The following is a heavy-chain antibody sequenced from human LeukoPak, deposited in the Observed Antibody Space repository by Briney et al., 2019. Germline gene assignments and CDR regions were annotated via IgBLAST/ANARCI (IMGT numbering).Heavy chain of an antibody. Sequence: SQTLSLTCTVSGGSISSGGYYWSWIRQHPGKGLEWIGYIYYSGSTYYNPSLKSRVTISVDTSKNQFSLKPSSVTAADTAVYYCARGSSGPFDYWGQGTLVTVSS. CDR1: GGSISSGGYY. V-gene: IGHV4-31*03. J-gene: IGHJ4*02. D-gene: IGHD2-15*01. CDR3: ARGSSGPFDY. CDR2: IYYSGST.